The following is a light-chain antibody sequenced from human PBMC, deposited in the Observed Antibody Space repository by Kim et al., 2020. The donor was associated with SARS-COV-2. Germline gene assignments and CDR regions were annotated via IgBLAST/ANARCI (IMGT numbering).Light chain of an antibody. CDR1: SLRSYY. V-gene: IGLV3-19*01. CDR2: GKN. J-gene: IGLJ2*01. CDR3: NSRDSNDNVV. Sequence: SSELTQDPAVSVALGQTVRITCQGDSLRSYYVTWYQQKPGQAPRLVIYGKNNRPSGIPDRFSGSSSGNTASLTITGTQAGDEADYYCNSRDSNDNVVFGGGTQLTVL.